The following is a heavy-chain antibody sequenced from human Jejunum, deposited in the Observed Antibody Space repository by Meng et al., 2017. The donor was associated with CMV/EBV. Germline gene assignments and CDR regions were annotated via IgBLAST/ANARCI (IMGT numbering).Heavy chain of an antibody. D-gene: IGHD2-21*02. CDR3: ARDSIGDSYFDY. CDR1: GYTFTGYY. Sequence: ASGYTFTGYYMHWVRQAPGQGLEWMGWINPNSGATSYAQNFQDRVTMTRDTSISTAYMELSRLRSDDTAVYYCARDSIGDSYFDYWGQGKLVTVSS. V-gene: IGHV1-2*02. J-gene: IGHJ4*02. CDR2: INPNSGAT.